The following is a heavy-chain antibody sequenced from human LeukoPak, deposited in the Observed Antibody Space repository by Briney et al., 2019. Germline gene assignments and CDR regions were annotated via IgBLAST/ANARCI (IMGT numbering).Heavy chain of an antibody. V-gene: IGHV4-39*07. CDR3: ATIYYSTDY. CDR2: IYYSGST. Sequence: PSETLSLACTVSGGSISSSSYYWGWIRQPPGKGLEWIGSIYYSGSTYYNPSLKSRVTISVDTSKNQFSLKLSSVTAADTAVYYCATIYYSTDYWGQGTLVTVSS. D-gene: IGHD2-21*01. J-gene: IGHJ4*02. CDR1: GGSISSSSYY.